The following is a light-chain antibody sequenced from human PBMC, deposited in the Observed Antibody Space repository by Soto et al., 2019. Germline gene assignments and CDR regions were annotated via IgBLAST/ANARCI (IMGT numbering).Light chain of an antibody. V-gene: IGLV1-40*01. J-gene: IGLJ2*01. CDR2: GNS. Sequence: QPVLPQPPSVSGAPGQRVTISCTGSSSNIGAGYDVHWYQQLPGTAPKLLIYGNSNRPSGVPDRFSGSKSGTSASLAITGLQAEDEADYYCQSYDSSLSAVVFGGGTKLTVL. CDR3: QSYDSSLSAVV. CDR1: SSNIGAGYD.